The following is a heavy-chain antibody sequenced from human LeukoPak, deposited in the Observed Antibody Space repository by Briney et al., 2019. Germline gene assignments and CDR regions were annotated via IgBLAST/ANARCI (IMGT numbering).Heavy chain of an antibody. CDR1: GYTFTGYY. CDR2: INPNSGGT. J-gene: IGHJ4*02. Sequence: ASVKVSCKASGYTFTGYYMHWVRQAPGQGLEWMGWINPNSGGTNYAQKFQGRVTMTRDTPISTAYMELSRLRSDDTAVYYCARDGGYYYDSSGYPDYWGQGTLATVSS. D-gene: IGHD3-22*01. CDR3: ARDGGYYYDSSGYPDY. V-gene: IGHV1-2*02.